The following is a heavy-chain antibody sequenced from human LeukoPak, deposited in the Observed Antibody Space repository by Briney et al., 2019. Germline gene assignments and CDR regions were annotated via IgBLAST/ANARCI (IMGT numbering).Heavy chain of an antibody. CDR2: IYKDGST. J-gene: IGHJ4*02. CDR1: GFTVSSHY. D-gene: IGHD2-2*01. Sequence: GGSLRLSCAASGFTVSSHYMSWVRQAPGKGLEWVSVIYKDGSTYYAEFVKGRFTISRDSSKNTLFLQMISLRAEDTAVYYCAIGGVRDCSSTSCYHDWGQGTLVTVSS. V-gene: IGHV3-66*01. CDR3: AIGGVRDCSSTSCYHD.